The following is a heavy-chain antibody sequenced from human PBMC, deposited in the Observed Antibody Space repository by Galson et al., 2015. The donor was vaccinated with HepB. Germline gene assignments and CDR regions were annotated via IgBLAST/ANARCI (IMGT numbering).Heavy chain of an antibody. D-gene: IGHD5-24*01. CDR2: ISGSGYST. CDR1: GFTFSSYG. Sequence: SLRLSCAASGFTFSSYGMNWARQAPGKGLEWVASISGSGYSTHRADSVTGRFTISRDNSKNTVYLQMNSLRAEDTALYYCAKSLEGRSEKDAFDFWGQGTMVTVSS. CDR3: AKSLEGRSEKDAFDF. V-gene: IGHV3-23*01. J-gene: IGHJ3*01.